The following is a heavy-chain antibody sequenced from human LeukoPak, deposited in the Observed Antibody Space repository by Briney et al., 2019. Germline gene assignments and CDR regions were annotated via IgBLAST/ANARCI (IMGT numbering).Heavy chain of an antibody. D-gene: IGHD5/OR15-5a*01. CDR3: AKVYDLGNWFDP. Sequence: ASVKVSCKASGGTFSSYTISWVRQAPGQGLEWMGRIIPILGIANYAQKFQGRVTITADKSTSTAYLELSSLRSEDPAVYYCAKVYDLGNWFDPWGQGTLVTVSS. CDR2: IIPILGIA. V-gene: IGHV1-69*02. J-gene: IGHJ5*02. CDR1: GGTFSSYT.